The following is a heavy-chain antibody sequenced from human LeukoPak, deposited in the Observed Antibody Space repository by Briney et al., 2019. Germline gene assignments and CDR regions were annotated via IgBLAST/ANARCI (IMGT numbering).Heavy chain of an antibody. J-gene: IGHJ6*03. D-gene: IGHD6-13*01. V-gene: IGHV1-46*01. CDR1: GYTFTSYY. Sequence: GASVKVSCKASGYTFTSYYMHWVRQAPGQGLEWMGIINPSGGSTSYAQKFQGRVTMTRDMSTSTVYMELSSLRSEDTAVYYCARDRVGIAALKAPRYYYYYYMDVWGKGTTVTVSS. CDR2: INPSGGST. CDR3: ARDRVGIAALKAPRYYYYYYMDV.